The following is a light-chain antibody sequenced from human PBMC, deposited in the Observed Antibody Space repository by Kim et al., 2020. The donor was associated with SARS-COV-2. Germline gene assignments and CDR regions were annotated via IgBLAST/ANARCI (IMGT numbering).Light chain of an antibody. CDR2: KDS. J-gene: IGLJ1*01. CDR3: QSADGSGTYV. Sequence: SYELTQPPSVSVSPGQTARITCSGDALPEKQTYWYQQKSGQAPLLLIYKDSERPSGIPGRFSGSSSGTTVTLTISGVQAEDDADYYCQSADGSGTYVFETGTKVTVL. CDR1: ALPEKQ. V-gene: IGLV3-25*03.